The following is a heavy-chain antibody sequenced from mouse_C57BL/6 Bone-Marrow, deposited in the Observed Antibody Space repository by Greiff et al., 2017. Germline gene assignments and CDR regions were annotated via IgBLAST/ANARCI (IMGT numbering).Heavy chain of an antibody. V-gene: IGHV14-4*01. CDR2: IDPENGDT. CDR1: GFNIKDDY. CDR3: TLNYDGTRFAY. J-gene: IGHJ3*01. D-gene: IGHD1-1*01. Sequence: EVQLQQSGAELVRPGASVKLSCTASGFNIKDDYMHWVKQRPEQGLEWIGWIDPENGDTEYASKFQGKATITADTSSNTAYLQLSSLTSEDTAVYYCTLNYDGTRFAYWGQGTLVTVSA.